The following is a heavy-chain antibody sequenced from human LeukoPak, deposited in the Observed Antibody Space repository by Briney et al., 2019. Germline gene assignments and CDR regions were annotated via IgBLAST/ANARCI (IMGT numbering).Heavy chain of an antibody. CDR2: IYPGDSNT. D-gene: IGHD2/OR15-2a*01. CDR3: ARLAGDTTDGNWLEF. CDR1: GYSFTHYW. V-gene: IGHV5-51*01. J-gene: IGHJ5*01. Sequence: GESLKISCKGAGYSFTHYWIGWVRQMPGKGLERMGIIYPGDSNTRYSPSFQGQVTISADKSIRTAYLPWSSLKASDTAMYYCARLAGDTTDGNWLEFWGQGTLVTFSP.